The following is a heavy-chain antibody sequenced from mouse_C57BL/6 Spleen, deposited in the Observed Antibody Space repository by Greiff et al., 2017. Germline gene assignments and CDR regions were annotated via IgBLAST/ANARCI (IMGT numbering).Heavy chain of an antibody. J-gene: IGHJ2*01. CDR3: ARNSITTVVARGDYFDY. Sequence: QVHVKQSGPGLVQPSQSLSITCTVSGFSLTSYGVHWVRQSPGKGLEWLGVIWSGGSTDYNAAFISRLSISKDNSKSQVFFKMNSLQADDTAIYYCARNSITTVVARGDYFDYWGQGTTLTVSS. D-gene: IGHD1-1*01. V-gene: IGHV2-2*01. CDR1: GFSLTSYG. CDR2: IWSGGST.